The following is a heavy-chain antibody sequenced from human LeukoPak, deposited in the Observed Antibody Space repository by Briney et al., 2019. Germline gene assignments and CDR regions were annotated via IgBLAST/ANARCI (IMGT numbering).Heavy chain of an antibody. Sequence: SETLSLTCTVSGGSVSSINYYWVWIRQPPGKGLEWIGSIYYSGTTYYNPSLTSRVTISVDTSNNQFSLRLSSATAADTAVYYCARQEDLFDHWGQGTLVTVSS. CDR3: ARQEDLFDH. CDR1: GGSVSSINYY. J-gene: IGHJ4*02. V-gene: IGHV4-39*01. CDR2: IYYSGTT.